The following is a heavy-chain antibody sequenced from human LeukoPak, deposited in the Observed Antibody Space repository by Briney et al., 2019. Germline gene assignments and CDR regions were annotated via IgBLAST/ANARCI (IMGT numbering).Heavy chain of an antibody. Sequence: PSETLSLTCAVSGGSISSSNWWSWVRQPPGKGLEWIGEIYHSGSTYYNPSLKSRVTISVDTSKNQFSLKLSSVTAADTAVYYCARDRGGAPPRDAFDIWGQGTMVTVSS. CDR1: GGSISSSNW. V-gene: IGHV4-4*02. CDR3: ARDRGGAPPRDAFDI. J-gene: IGHJ3*02. CDR2: IYHSGST. D-gene: IGHD1-26*01.